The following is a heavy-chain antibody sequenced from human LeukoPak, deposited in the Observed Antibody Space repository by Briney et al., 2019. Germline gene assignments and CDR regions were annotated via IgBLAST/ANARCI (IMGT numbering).Heavy chain of an antibody. CDR2: INHSGST. V-gene: IGHV4-34*01. CDR1: GGSFSGYY. Sequence: SETLSLTCAVYGGSFSGYYWSWIRQPPGKGLEWIGEINHSGSTYYNPSLKSRVTISVDTSKNQFSLKLSSVTAADTAVYYCARGPRGMDVWGKVTTVTVAS. CDR3: ARGPRGMDV. J-gene: IGHJ6*04.